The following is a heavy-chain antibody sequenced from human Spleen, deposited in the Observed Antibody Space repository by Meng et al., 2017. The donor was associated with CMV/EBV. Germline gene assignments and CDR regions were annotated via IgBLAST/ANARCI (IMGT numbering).Heavy chain of an antibody. CDR3: AREGVTLVRGVVYNYYGMDV. V-gene: IGHV6-1*01. J-gene: IGHJ6*02. Sequence: SETLSLTCAISGDSVSSNSATWNWTRQSPSRGLEWLGRTYYKSKWYDDYAVSVKSRIIINPDTSKNQFSLQLKSVTPDDTAVYYCAREGVTLVRGVVYNYYGMDVWGHGTSVTVSS. CDR2: TYYKSKWYD. D-gene: IGHD3-10*01. CDR1: GDSVSSNSAT.